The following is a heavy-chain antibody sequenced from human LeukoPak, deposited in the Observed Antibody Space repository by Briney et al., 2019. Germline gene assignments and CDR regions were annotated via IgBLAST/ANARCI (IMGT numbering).Heavy chain of an antibody. J-gene: IGHJ4*02. Sequence: PGGSLRLSCAASGFTFSSYAMSWVRQAPGKGLEWVSAISGRGDTTYHADSVKGRFTISRDKSKNTVYLQVNSLRAEDTAVYYCAKTNHYYDDNGSPKYFDYWGQGTLVTVSS. CDR3: AKTNHYYDDNGSPKYFDY. CDR2: ISGRGDTT. CDR1: GFTFSSYA. V-gene: IGHV3-23*01. D-gene: IGHD3-22*01.